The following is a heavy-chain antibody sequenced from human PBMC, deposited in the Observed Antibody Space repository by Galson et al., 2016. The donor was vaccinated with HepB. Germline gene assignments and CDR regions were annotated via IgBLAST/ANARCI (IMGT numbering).Heavy chain of an antibody. CDR2: INSDGSST. V-gene: IGHV3-74*01. CDR3: ASSVRGSGSPPGGY. Sequence: SLRLSCAASGFTFSTYWMHWVRQAPGKGLVWVSRINSDGSSTGFADSVKGRFTISRDNAKNKMYLQMNSLRAEDTAVYYCASSVRGSGSPPGGYWGQGILVTVSS. J-gene: IGHJ4*02. D-gene: IGHD3-10*01. CDR1: GFTFSTYW.